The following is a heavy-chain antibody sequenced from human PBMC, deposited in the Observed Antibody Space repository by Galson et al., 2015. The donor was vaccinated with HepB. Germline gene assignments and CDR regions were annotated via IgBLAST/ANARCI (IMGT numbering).Heavy chain of an antibody. CDR2: IGWDGTVT. J-gene: IGHJ4*02. CDR3: AKDLGGSDY. Sequence: SLRLSCAASGFTFEDFTMHWVRQAPGKGLEWVSLIGWDGTVTYSADFARGRFTISRDNSKNFLCLQMDSLRADDSALYYCAKDLGGSDYWGQGTLVTVSS. D-gene: IGHD3-10*01. V-gene: IGHV3-43*01. CDR1: GFTFEDFT.